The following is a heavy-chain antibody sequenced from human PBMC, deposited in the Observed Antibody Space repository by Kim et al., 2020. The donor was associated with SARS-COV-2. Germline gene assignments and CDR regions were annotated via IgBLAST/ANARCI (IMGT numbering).Heavy chain of an antibody. Sequence: GGSLRLSCTGSGFTFGNYGMHWVRQAPGKGLEWVAVTSHDDTKKYYADSVKGRFTISRDNSKKFVYLDMNNLRREDTAIYYCAKGGSGWFRPDYWGQGTQVTVSS. V-gene: IGHV3-30*18. J-gene: IGHJ4*02. D-gene: IGHD6-19*01. CDR3: AKGGSGWFRPDY. CDR2: TSHDDTKK. CDR1: GFTFGNYG.